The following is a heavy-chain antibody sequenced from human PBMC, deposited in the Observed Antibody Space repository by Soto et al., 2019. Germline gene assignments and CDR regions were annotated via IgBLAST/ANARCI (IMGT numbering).Heavy chain of an antibody. Sequence: ASETLSLTCAVYGGFLIESYCTFIRHPPLKGLEWIVEINHVGGTNYNPSLKSRVTMSVDTSQNQFSLRLISVTAADTAMYFCVRIRYQLPSSVLWLDPWGQGTPVTVSS. J-gene: IGHJ5*02. CDR3: VRIRYQLPSSVLWLDP. CDR2: INHVGGT. CDR1: GGFLIESY. D-gene: IGHD3-16*01. V-gene: IGHV4-34*01.